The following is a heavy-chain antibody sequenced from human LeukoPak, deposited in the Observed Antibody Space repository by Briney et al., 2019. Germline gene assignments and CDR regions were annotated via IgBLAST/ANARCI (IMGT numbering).Heavy chain of an antibody. CDR2: IYYSGST. CDR3: AGSGWPKNFDY. CDR1: GGSISSYY. D-gene: IGHD6-19*01. V-gene: IGHV4-59*01. J-gene: IGHJ4*02. Sequence: SETLSLTCTVSGGSISSYYWSWIRQPSGKGLEWIGYIYYSGSTNYNPSLKSRVTISVDTSKNQFSLKLSSVTAADTAVYYCAGSGWPKNFDYWGQGTLVTVSS.